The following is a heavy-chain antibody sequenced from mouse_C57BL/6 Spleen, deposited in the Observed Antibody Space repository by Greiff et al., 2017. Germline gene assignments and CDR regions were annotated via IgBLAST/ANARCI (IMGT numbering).Heavy chain of an antibody. D-gene: IGHD2-4*01. CDR3: ARRPYDYDGYWYFDV. CDR2: IYPRDGST. V-gene: IGHV1-78*01. Sequence: QVQLQQSDAELVKPGASVKISCKVSGYTFTDHTIHWMKQRPEQGLEWIGYIYPRDGSTKYNEKFKGKATLTADKSSSTAYMQLNSLTSEDSAVYFCARRPYDYDGYWYFDVWGTGTTVTVSS. CDR1: GYTFTDHT. J-gene: IGHJ1*03.